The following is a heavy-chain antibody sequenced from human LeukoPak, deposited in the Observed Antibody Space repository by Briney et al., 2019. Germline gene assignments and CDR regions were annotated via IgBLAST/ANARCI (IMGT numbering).Heavy chain of an antibody. V-gene: IGHV3-33*01. D-gene: IGHD3-9*01. J-gene: IGHJ3*02. CDR3: AGARYYDILTGPGAFDI. CDR2: IWYDGSNK. CDR1: GFTFSSYG. Sequence: PGGSLRLSCAASGFTFSSYGMHWVRQAPGKGLEWVAVIWYDGSNKYYADPVKGRFTISRDNSKNTLYLQMNSLRAEDTAVYYCAGARYYDILTGPGAFDIWGQGTMVTVSS.